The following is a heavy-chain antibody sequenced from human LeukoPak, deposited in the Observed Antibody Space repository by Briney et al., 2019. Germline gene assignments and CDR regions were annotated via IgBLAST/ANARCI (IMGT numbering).Heavy chain of an antibody. Sequence: SQTLSLTCSVSGGSISRGGDYWTWIRQHPEKGLEWIGYISGSGSTYYSPSLRSRVTISADTSKNQFSLKLTSVTAADTAVFYCARDQYDTWSRRGNFDSWGQGTLVIVSS. J-gene: IGHJ4*02. CDR2: ISGSGST. CDR1: GGSISRGGDY. D-gene: IGHD3/OR15-3a*01. CDR3: ARDQYDTWSRRGNFDS. V-gene: IGHV4-31*03.